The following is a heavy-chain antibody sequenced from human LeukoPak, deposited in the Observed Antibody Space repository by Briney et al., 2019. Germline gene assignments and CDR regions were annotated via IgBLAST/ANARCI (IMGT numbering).Heavy chain of an antibody. V-gene: IGHV4-31*03. CDR1: GGSISSGGYY. Sequence: SQTLSLTCTVSGGSISSGGYYWSWIRQHPGKGLEWIGYIYYSGSTYYNPSLKGRVTISVDTSKNQFSLKLSSVTAADTAVYYCARDSGYGGFSWFDPWGQGTLVTVSS. CDR2: IYYSGST. CDR3: ARDSGYGGFSWFDP. J-gene: IGHJ5*02. D-gene: IGHD4-23*01.